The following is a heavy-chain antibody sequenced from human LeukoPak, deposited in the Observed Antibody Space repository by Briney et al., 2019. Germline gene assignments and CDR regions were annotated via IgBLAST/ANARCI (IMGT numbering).Heavy chain of an antibody. J-gene: IGHJ5*02. D-gene: IGHD3-10*01. CDR2: IYDSGST. CDR3: ARHYGP. Sequence: SETLSLTCAVSGGSISSSNWWSWVRQPPGKGLEWIGSIYDSGSTYYNPSLKSRVTISVDTSKNQFSLKPNSVTAADTAVYYCARHYGPWGQGTLVTVSS. V-gene: IGHV4-39*01. CDR1: GGSISSSNW.